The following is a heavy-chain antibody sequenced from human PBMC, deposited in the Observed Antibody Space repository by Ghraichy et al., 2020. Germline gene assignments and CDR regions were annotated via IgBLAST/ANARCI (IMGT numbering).Heavy chain of an antibody. CDR1: GFTYSSYA. CDR3: AKGIATRPHYYYAMDV. D-gene: IGHD6-6*01. J-gene: IGHJ6*02. CDR2: VGGNGVTT. V-gene: IGHV3-23*01. Sequence: GGSLRLSCAASGFTYSSYAVSWVRQAPGKGLEWVSVVGGNGVTTYYADSLRGRFSTSRDNSKNTLYLQMNSLRAEDTAVYYCAKGIATRPHYYYAMDVWGHGTTVTVSS.